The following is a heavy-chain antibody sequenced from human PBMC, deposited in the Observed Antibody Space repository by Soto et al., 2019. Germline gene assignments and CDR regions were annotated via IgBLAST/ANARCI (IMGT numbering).Heavy chain of an antibody. CDR3: ATEDYHDSSGPPEY. J-gene: IGHJ4*01. V-gene: IGHV3-21*01. Sequence: ALNLRWDTMRGGRQCTSKGREWLSYRKGISNDIYCANSVKGRFTISRDNAKSSLSLQMNSLRAEDTAVYYCATEDYHDSSGPPEYWGHGTFVTVCS. D-gene: IGHD3-22*01. CDR2: RKGISNDI. CDR1: ALNLRWDT.